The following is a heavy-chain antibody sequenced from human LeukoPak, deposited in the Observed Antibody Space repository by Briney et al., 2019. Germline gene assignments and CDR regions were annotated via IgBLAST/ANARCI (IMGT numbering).Heavy chain of an antibody. Sequence: PAASVKVSCTASGYTFASYGVSWVRQAPGQGLEWLGWISAYNGDTKYAQKLQGRVTMTTDTFTSTAYMELRSLRSDDTAVYYCARGEGYGSGNPFDYWGQGTLVTVSS. CDR3: ARGEGYGSGNPFDY. V-gene: IGHV1-18*01. CDR2: ISAYNGDT. J-gene: IGHJ4*02. D-gene: IGHD3-10*01. CDR1: GYTFASYG.